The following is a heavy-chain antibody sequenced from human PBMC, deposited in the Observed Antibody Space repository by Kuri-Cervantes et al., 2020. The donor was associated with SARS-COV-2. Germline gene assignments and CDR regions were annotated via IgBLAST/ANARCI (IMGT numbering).Heavy chain of an antibody. Sequence: GGSLRLSCAASGYTFSIYAMSWVRQAPGKGLEWVSSLSGSGDSIHYADSVKGRFTLSRDNAKNMLFLQMNSLRAEDTAVYYCVRDGDHWNFDYWGQGTRVTCAS. CDR3: VRDGDHWNFDY. CDR2: LSGSGDSI. V-gene: IGHV3-23*01. J-gene: IGHJ4*02. CDR1: GYTFSIYA. D-gene: IGHD1-1*01.